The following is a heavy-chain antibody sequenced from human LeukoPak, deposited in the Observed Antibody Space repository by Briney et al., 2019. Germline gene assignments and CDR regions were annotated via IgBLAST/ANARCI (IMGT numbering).Heavy chain of an antibody. CDR2: ISPYNGNT. D-gene: IGHD1-26*01. J-gene: IGHJ5*02. V-gene: IGHV1-18*01. CDR1: GYTFTNYG. CDR3: ARGGLVPATVPNSFDP. Sequence: ASVKVSCKASGYTFTNYGVSWVRQAPGQGLEWMGWISPYNGNTDYAQKLQGRVTLTTDTSTGTVYMELTSLRSDDTAVYYCARGGLVPATVPNSFDPWGQGTLVIVSS.